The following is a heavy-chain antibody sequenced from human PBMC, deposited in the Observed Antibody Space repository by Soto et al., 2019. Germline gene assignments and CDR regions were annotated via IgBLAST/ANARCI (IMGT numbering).Heavy chain of an antibody. V-gene: IGHV3-11*06. CDR1: GFTFSDYY. CDR2: ISSGSIST. CDR3: ARRRYGSSSFDY. D-gene: IGHD6-13*01. Sequence: QVQLVESGGGLVKPGGSLRLSCAASGFTFSDYYMSWIRQAPGKGLEWVSYISSGSISTNYADSVKGRFTVSRDNAKNSFYLQMNSLRAEDTAVYYCARRRYGSSSFDYWGQGTLVTVSS. J-gene: IGHJ4*02.